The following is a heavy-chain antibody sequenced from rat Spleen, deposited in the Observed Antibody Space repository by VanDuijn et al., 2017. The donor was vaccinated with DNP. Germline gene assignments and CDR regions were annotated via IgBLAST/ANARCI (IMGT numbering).Heavy chain of an antibody. J-gene: IGHJ4*01. V-gene: IGHV5-31*01. CDR3: VRVRSTGIDYGLDA. D-gene: IGHD1-9*01. CDR1: GFTFSNYW. Sequence: EVQVVESGGDLVQPGRSLTLSCADPGFTFSNYWMTWLRQVPGKGLEWVASITKSGGSSYYPDSVKGRFTISRDNAKNTLYLQMNSLRSEDTATYYCVRVRSTGIDYGLDAWGQGTSVTVSS. CDR2: ITKSGGSS.